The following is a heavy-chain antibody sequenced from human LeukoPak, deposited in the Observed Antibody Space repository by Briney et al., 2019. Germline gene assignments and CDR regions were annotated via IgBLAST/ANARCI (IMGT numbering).Heavy chain of an antibody. V-gene: IGHV3-21*01. J-gene: IGHJ4*02. CDR2: ISSSSSNI. CDR1: GFTISSNS. D-gene: IGHD6-25*01. Sequence: GGSLRLSCAASGFTISSNSMNWVRQAPGKGREWVSSISSSSSNIYYADSVKGRFTISRDNAKNSLYLQMNSLRAEDTAVYCCARGGYLTSIDYWGQGTLVTVSS. CDR3: ARGGYLTSIDY.